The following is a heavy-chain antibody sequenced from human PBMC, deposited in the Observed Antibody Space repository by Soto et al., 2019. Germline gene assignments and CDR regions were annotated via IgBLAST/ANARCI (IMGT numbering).Heavy chain of an antibody. CDR3: AKGASSWYTDFEYFQH. Sequence: GGSLRLSCAASGFTFSSYAMSWVRQAPGKGLEWVSAISGSGGSTYYADSVKGRFTISRDNSKNTLYLQMNSLRAEDTAVYYCAKGASSWYTDFEYFQHWGQGTLVTVSS. D-gene: IGHD6-13*01. CDR2: ISGSGGST. V-gene: IGHV3-23*01. J-gene: IGHJ1*01. CDR1: GFTFSSYA.